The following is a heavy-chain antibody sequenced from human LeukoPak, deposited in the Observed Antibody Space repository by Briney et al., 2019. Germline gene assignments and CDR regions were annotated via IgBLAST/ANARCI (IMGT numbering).Heavy chain of an antibody. CDR2: IWYDGSNK. D-gene: IGHD3-10*01. J-gene: IGHJ5*02. V-gene: IGHV3-33*01. CDR1: GFTFSSYG. Sequence: GGSLRLSCAASGFTFSSYGMHWVRQAPGKGLEWVAVIWYDGSNKYYADSVKGRFTISRDNSKNTLYLQMNSLRAEDTAVYYCARMVRGVTNWFDPWGQGTLVTVSS. CDR3: ARMVRGVTNWFDP.